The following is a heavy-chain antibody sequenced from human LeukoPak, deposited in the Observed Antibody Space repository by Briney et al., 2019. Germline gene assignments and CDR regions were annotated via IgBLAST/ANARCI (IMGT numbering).Heavy chain of an antibody. J-gene: IGHJ3*02. Sequence: KPSETLSLTCTVSGGSISSYYRSWIRQPPGKGLEWIGYIYYSGSTNYNPSLKSRVTISVDTSKNQFSLKLSSVTAADTAVYYCARHPGYCSSTSCRMGAFDIWGQGTMVTVSS. CDR3: ARHPGYCSSTSCRMGAFDI. V-gene: IGHV4-59*08. CDR2: IYYSGST. D-gene: IGHD2-2*01. CDR1: GGSISSYY.